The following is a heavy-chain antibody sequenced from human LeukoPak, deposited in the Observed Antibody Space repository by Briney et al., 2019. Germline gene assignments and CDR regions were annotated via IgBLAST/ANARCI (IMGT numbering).Heavy chain of an antibody. CDR3: ARVRRRWLQLQYYYYGMDV. CDR1: GGSISSYY. Sequence: ASETLSLTCTVSGGSISSYYWSWIRQPPGKGLEWIGYIYYSGSTNYNPSLKSRVTISVDTSKNQFSLKLSPVTAADTAVYYCARVRRRWLQLQYYYYGMDVWGQGTTVTVSS. CDR2: IYYSGST. D-gene: IGHD5-24*01. V-gene: IGHV4-59*01. J-gene: IGHJ6*02.